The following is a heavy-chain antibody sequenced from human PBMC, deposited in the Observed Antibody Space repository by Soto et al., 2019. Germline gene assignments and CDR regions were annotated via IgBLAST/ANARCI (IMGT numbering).Heavy chain of an antibody. Sequence: GGSLRLSCAASGFTFSSYEMNWVRQAPGKGLEWVSYISSSGSTIYYADSVKGRFTISRDNAKNSLYLQMNSLRAEDTAVYYCARGTGIAAAGKGPADAFDIWGQGTMVTVSS. CDR1: GFTFSSYE. D-gene: IGHD6-13*01. V-gene: IGHV3-48*03. J-gene: IGHJ3*02. CDR2: ISSSGSTI. CDR3: ARGTGIAAAGKGPADAFDI.